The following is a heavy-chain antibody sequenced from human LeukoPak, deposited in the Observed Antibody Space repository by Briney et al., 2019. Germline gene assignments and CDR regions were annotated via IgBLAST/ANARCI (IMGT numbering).Heavy chain of an antibody. J-gene: IGHJ6*03. CDR3: ARATRDKSITMIVVVHSNYYYYMDV. CDR1: GGTFSSYA. Sequence: ASVKVSCKASGGTFSSYAISWVRQAPGQGLEWMGWMNPNSGNTGYAQKFQGRVTMTRNTSISTAYMELSSLRSEDTAVYYCARATRDKSITMIVVVHSNYYYYMDVWGKGTTVTISS. CDR2: MNPNSGNT. D-gene: IGHD3-22*01. V-gene: IGHV1-8*02.